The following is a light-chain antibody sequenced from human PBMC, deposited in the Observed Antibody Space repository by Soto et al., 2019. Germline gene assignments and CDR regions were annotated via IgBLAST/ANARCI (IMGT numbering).Light chain of an antibody. V-gene: IGKV1-39*01. CDR2: AAS. CDR3: QQSYSTPRIT. J-gene: IGKJ5*01. CDR1: QGIRND. Sequence: IQMTQSPSSLSASVGDRVTITCRASQGIRNDLGWYQQKPGNAPKLLIYAASSLQSGVPSRFSGSGSGTDFTLTISSLQPEDFATYYCQQSYSTPRITFGQGTRLEIK.